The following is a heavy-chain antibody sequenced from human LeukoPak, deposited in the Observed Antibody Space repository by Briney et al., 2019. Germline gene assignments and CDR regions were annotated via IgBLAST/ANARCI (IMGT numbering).Heavy chain of an antibody. J-gene: IGHJ4*02. CDR3: ARGVVPAAPDFDY. D-gene: IGHD2-2*01. V-gene: IGHV4-34*01. CDR1: GGSFSGYY. Sequence: PSETLSPTCAVYGGSFSGYYWSWIRQPPGKGLEWIGEINHSGSTNYNPSLKSRVTISVDTSKNQFSLKLSSVTAADTAVYYCARGVVPAAPDFDYWGQGTLVTVSS. CDR2: INHSGST.